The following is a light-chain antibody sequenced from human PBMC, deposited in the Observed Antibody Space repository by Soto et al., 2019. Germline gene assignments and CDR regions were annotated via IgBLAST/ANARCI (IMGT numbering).Light chain of an antibody. CDR2: DVT. J-gene: IGLJ3*02. Sequence: QSALTQPASVSGSPGQSITISCTGTSSDVGGYNYVSWYQHHPGKAPKLMIYDVTNRPSGVSNRFSGSKSGNTASLTISGLQAEDEADYYCTSYTTSSPYLVFGGGTKPNVL. CDR3: TSYTTSSPYLV. CDR1: SSDVGGYNY. V-gene: IGLV2-14*03.